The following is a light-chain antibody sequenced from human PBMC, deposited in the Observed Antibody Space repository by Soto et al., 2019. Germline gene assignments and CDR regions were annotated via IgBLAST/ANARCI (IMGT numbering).Light chain of an antibody. V-gene: IGKV1-27*01. CDR3: HQYNSYHT. CDR2: AAS. CDR1: QGISNY. J-gene: IGKJ4*01. Sequence: EIQLTQSPSSLSASVGERVTITCRASQGISNYVAWYQQKPGKVPKLLIYAASALQLGVPSRFSGSGSGTEFTLTISSLQPDDFATYYCHQYNSYHTFGGGTKVDIK.